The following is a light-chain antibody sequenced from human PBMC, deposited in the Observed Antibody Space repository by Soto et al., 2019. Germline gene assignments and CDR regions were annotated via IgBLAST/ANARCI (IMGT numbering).Light chain of an antibody. CDR2: GAS. J-gene: IGKJ1*01. Sequence: EIVLTQSPGTLSLSPGERATLSCRASQSVSSTHLAWYQQKPGQAPRLLIYGASTRATGIPARFSGTGSGTDFTLTVSSLQSEDFAVYYCQQYDNWPQTFGQGTKVDIK. CDR3: QQYDNWPQT. V-gene: IGKV3-15*01. CDR1: QSVSSTH.